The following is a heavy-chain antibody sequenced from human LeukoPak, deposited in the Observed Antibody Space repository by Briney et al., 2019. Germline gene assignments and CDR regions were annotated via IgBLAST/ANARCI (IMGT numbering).Heavy chain of an antibody. V-gene: IGHV3-7*01. CDR3: GQDY. CDR2: KNQDGSER. Sequence: GGPLRLSCATSGFTFTNHLMSWLRQAPGKGVEWVANKNQDGSERNYVDSVKGRFTISRDNAKNSLYLQMNSLRVEDTAVYYCGQDYWGQGTLVAVSP. CDR1: GFTFTNHL. J-gene: IGHJ4*02.